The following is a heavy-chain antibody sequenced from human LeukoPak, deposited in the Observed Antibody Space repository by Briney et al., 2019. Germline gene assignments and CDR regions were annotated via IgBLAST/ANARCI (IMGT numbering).Heavy chain of an antibody. Sequence: ASVKVSCKASGYPFTSYDINWVRQATGQGLEWMGWMNPNSGDTGYAQKFQGRVTMTRNTSISTAYMELSSLRAEDTAVYYCARQYYYGSGSYNWFDPWGQGTLVTVSS. V-gene: IGHV1-8*01. CDR2: MNPNSGDT. CDR1: GYPFTSYD. J-gene: IGHJ5*02. CDR3: ARQYYYGSGSYNWFDP. D-gene: IGHD3-10*01.